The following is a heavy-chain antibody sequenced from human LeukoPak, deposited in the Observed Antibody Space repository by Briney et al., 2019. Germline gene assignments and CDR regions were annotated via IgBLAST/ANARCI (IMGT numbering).Heavy chain of an antibody. CDR3: ALGSGGSYSEGDYYYGMDV. CDR2: INPSGGST. Sequence: APVKVSCTASGYTFTSYYMHLVRQAPGQGLEWMGIINPSGGSTSYAQKFQGRVTMTRDTSTSTVYMELSSVRSEDTAVYYCALGSGGSYSEGDYYYGMDVWGQGTTV. D-gene: IGHD1-26*01. J-gene: IGHJ6*02. CDR1: GYTFTSYY. V-gene: IGHV1-46*01.